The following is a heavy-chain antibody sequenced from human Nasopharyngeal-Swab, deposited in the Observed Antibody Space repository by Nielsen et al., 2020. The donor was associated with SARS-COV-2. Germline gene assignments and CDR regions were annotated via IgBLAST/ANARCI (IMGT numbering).Heavy chain of an antibody. CDR1: GFTFSSYW. V-gene: IGHV3-74*01. J-gene: IGHJ5*02. CDR2: INSDGSST. CDR3: ARDFSYGSGSGWFGP. Sequence: GGSLRLSCAASGFTFSSYWMHWVRQPPGKGLGWVSRINSDGSSTSYADSVKGRFTISRDNAKNTLYLQMNSLRAEDTAVYYCARDFSYGSGSGWFGPWGQGTLVTVSS. D-gene: IGHD3-10*01.